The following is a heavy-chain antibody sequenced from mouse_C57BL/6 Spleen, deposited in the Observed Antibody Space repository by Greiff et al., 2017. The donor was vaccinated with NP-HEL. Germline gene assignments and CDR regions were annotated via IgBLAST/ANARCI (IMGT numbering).Heavy chain of an antibody. Sequence: EVQLVESGGGLVKPGGSLKLSCAASGFTFSDYGMHWVRQAPEKGLEWVAYISSGSSTIYYADTGKGRFTISRDNAKNTLFLQMTSLRSEDTAMYYCARGGNWAYYYAMDYWGQGTSVTVSS. D-gene: IGHD4-1*01. CDR2: ISSGSSTI. J-gene: IGHJ4*01. V-gene: IGHV5-17*01. CDR3: ARGGNWAYYYAMDY. CDR1: GFTFSDYG.